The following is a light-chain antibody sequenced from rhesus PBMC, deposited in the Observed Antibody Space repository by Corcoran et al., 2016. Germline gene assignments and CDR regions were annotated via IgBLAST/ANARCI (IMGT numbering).Light chain of an antibody. V-gene: IGLV3-36*02. J-gene: IGLJ1*01. CDR1: NPGSEH. Sequence: SFDLTQPRSVSGSPGQTARITCGADNPGSEHVNWYQQKPGRAPILVIYGDGERPSGIPERFSGSKSGKTATLTISGVEAGDEAEYYCQGWGVSRDHYVFGAGTRLTV. CDR2: GDG. CDR3: QGWGVSRDHYV.